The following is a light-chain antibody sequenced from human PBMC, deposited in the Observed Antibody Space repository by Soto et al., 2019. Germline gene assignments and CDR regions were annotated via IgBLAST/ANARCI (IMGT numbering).Light chain of an antibody. CDR2: GAS. Sequence: EIVLTQSPGTLSLSPGKRATLSCRASQSVSSYYLAWFQLKPGQPPRLLIYGASIRATGIPDRFRGSGTGTDFTFTITRLVPEDVAVYYCQQYGSSHRTFGQGTKVEIK. J-gene: IGKJ1*01. CDR1: QSVSSYY. V-gene: IGKV3-20*01. CDR3: QQYGSSHRT.